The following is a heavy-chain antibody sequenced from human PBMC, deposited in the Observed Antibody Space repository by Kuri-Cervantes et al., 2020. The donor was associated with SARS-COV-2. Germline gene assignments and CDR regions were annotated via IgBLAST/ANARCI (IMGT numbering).Heavy chain of an antibody. D-gene: IGHD3-10*01. CDR1: GGSFSGYY. CDR2: IYYSGST. V-gene: IGHV4-59*01. Sequence: GSLRLSCAVYGGSFSGYYWSWIRQPPGKGLEWIGYIYYSGSTNYNPSLKSRVTISVDTSKNQFSLKLSSVTAADTAVYYCARDTYGSGSYYNGNWFDPWGQGTLVTVSS. CDR3: ARDTYGSGSYYNGNWFDP. J-gene: IGHJ5*02.